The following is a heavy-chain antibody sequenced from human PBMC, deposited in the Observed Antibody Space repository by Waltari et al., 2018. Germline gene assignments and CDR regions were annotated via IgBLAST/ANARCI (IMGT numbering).Heavy chain of an antibody. J-gene: IGHJ4*02. CDR1: GGSISSSSYY. CDR3: ARVNNWNYVWD. CDR2: IYYSGST. Sequence: QLQLQESGPGLVKPSETLSLTCTVSGGSISSSSYYWGWIRQPPGKGLEWIGYIYYSGSTNYNPSLKSRVTISVDTSKNQFSLKLSSVTAADTAVYYCARVNNWNYVWDWGQGTLVTVSS. D-gene: IGHD1-7*01. V-gene: IGHV4-61*05.